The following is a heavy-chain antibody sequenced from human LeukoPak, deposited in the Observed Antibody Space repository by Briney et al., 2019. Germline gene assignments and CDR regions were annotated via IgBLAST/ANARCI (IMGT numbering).Heavy chain of an antibody. J-gene: IGHJ3*02. CDR2: IIPILGIA. Sequence: SVKVSCQASGGTFSSYAISWVRQAPGQGVEWMGKIIPILGIANYAQKFQGRVTITAVKSTSTAYMELSSLRSEDTAVYYCASLVVDAFDIWGQGTMVTVSS. D-gene: IGHD2-2*01. CDR1: GGTFSSYA. V-gene: IGHV1-69*04. CDR3: ASLVVDAFDI.